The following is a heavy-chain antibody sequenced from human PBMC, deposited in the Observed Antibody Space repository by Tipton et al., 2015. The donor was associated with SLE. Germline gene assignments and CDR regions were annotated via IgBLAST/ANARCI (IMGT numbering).Heavy chain of an antibody. Sequence: TLSLTCTVSGVSIRTPTYYWGWIRQPPGKGLEWIGTISHSGNTYSHTSLESRVTISVDTSQNQFSMSLSSVSAADTAVYYCARKELSTMRDYWGQGVLVTVSS. V-gene: IGHV4-39*07. D-gene: IGHD5-24*01. CDR3: ARKELSTMRDY. CDR2: ISHSGNT. J-gene: IGHJ4*02. CDR1: GVSIRTPTYY.